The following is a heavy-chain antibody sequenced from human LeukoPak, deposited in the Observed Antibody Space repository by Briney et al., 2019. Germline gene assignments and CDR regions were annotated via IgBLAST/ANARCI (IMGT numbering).Heavy chain of an antibody. CDR2: ISAYNGNT. J-gene: IGHJ5*02. CDR3: ARDMIAARPNWFDP. CDR1: GYSFTTYG. Sequence: ASVKVSCKASGYSFTTYGISWVRQAPGQGLEWMGWISAYNGNTNYAQKLQGRVTMTTDTSTSTAYMELRSLRYADTAVYYCARDMIAARPNWFDPWGQGTLVTVSS. D-gene: IGHD6-6*01. V-gene: IGHV1-18*01.